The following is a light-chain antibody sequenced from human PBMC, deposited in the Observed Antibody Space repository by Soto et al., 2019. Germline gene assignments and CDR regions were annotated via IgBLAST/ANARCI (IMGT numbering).Light chain of an antibody. Sequence: DIQMTQSPSTLSAFVGDRVTITCRASQRISTWLAWYKQKPGKAPTLLIYDASILKSGVPSRFSGSASGTEFTLTISSLQPDDFATYYCQQYDNYPLAFGGGTKVDIK. J-gene: IGKJ4*01. V-gene: IGKV1-5*01. CDR1: QRISTW. CDR2: DAS. CDR3: QQYDNYPLA.